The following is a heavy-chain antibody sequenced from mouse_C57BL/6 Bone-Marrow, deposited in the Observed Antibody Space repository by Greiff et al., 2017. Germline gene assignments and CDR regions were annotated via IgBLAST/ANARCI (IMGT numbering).Heavy chain of an antibody. CDR3: ARRTTAFDV. J-gene: IGHJ1*03. CDR2: IDPSDSYT. D-gene: IGHD1-2*01. CDR1: GYTFTSYW. V-gene: IGHV1-50*01. Sequence: QVQLQQSGAELVKPGASVKLSCKASGYTFTSYWMQWVKQRPGQGLEWIGEIDPSDSYTNYNQKFKGKATLTVDTSSSTAYMQLSSLTPEDSAVYYCARRTTAFDVWGTGTTVTVSS.